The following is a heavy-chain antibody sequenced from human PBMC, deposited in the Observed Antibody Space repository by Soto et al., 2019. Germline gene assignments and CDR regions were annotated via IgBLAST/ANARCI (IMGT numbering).Heavy chain of an antibody. Sequence: QVQLVQSGAEEKKPGASVKVSCKPSGYTFTDYAMHWVRQAPGQRLEWMGWINAGNGNTKYSQKFQGRVNSTRDTSASTAYMEPSSLSSEATAVYYCARGGPPIDYWGQGTLVSVSS. D-gene: IGHD3-10*01. J-gene: IGHJ4*02. CDR2: INAGNGNT. V-gene: IGHV1-3*05. CDR1: GYTFTDYA. CDR3: ARGGPPIDY.